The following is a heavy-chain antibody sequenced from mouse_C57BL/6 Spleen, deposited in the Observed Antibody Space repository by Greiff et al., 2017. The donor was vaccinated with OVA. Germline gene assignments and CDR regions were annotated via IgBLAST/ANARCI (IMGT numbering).Heavy chain of an antibody. CDR1: GYTFTSYW. V-gene: IGHV1-61*01. D-gene: IGHD2-4*01. J-gene: IGHJ4*01. CDR3: AREDYGGGFYAMDY. Sequence: QVQLQQPGAELVRPGSSVKLSCKASGYTFTSYWMDWVKQRPGQGLEWIGNIYPSDSETHYNQKFKDKATLTVDKSSSTAYMQLSSLTSEDSAVYYCAREDYGGGFYAMDYWGQGTSVTVSS. CDR2: IYPSDSET.